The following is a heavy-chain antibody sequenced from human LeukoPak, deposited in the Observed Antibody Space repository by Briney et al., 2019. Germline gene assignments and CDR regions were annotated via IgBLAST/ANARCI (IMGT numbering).Heavy chain of an antibody. CDR1: GFTFNNAW. J-gene: IGHJ4*02. Sequence: PGGSLRLSCAASGFTFNNAWMSWVRQAPGKGLEWVANIKEDGSEKNYVDSVKGRFTISRDNAKNSLYLQMNSLRAEDTGVYYCARNTYCSDANCDGGSKFDYWGQGTLVTVSS. CDR3: ARNTYCSDANCDGGSKFDY. V-gene: IGHV3-7*01. D-gene: IGHD2-15*01. CDR2: IKEDGSEK.